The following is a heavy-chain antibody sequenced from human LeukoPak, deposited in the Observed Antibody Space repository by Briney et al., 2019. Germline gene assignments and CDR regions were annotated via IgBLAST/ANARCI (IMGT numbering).Heavy chain of an antibody. CDR3: AKDREYQLLRYYYYYMDV. CDR2: ISGSGGST. J-gene: IGHJ6*03. Sequence: GGSLRLSCAAYGFTFSSYAMSWVRQAPGKGLEWVSAISGSGGSTHYADSVKGRFTISRDNSKNTLYLQMNSLRAEDTAVYYCAKDREYQLLRYYYYYMDVWGKGTTVTVSS. CDR1: GFTFSSYA. D-gene: IGHD2-2*01. V-gene: IGHV3-23*01.